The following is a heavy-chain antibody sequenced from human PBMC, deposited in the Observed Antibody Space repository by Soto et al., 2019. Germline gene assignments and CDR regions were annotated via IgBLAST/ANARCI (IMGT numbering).Heavy chain of an antibody. J-gene: IGHJ1*01. D-gene: IGHD1-20*01. Sequence: AGSLRLSCAASGFTFGTYWMDWVRQTPGKGLEWVANINQDGSEKNYVDSVKGRFTISRDNAGNSLYLQMSRLTAEDSALYYCSRSLNSWGQGTLVTVSS. CDR1: GFTFGTYW. V-gene: IGHV3-7*01. CDR3: SRSLNS. CDR2: INQDGSEK.